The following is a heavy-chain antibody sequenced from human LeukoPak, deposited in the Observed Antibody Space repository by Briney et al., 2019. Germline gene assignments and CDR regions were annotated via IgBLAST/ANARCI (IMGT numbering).Heavy chain of an antibody. Sequence: PSETLSLTCTVSGGSISSVGYYWSWIRQPPGKGLELIGYIYHSGSTYYNPSLKSRVTISVDTSKSQFSLKLSSVTAADTAVYSCARERRLVAHWYFDFWGRGTLVTVSS. J-gene: IGHJ2*01. CDR1: GGSISSVGYY. D-gene: IGHD5-12*01. CDR2: IYHSGST. V-gene: IGHV4-30-2*01. CDR3: ARERRLVAHWYFDF.